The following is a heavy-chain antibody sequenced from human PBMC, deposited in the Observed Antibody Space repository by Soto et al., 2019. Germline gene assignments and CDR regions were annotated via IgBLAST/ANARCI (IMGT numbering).Heavy chain of an antibody. CDR3: ARMTYYDILTGYSPFDY. D-gene: IGHD3-9*01. Sequence: SGPTLVNPTQTLTLTCTFSGFSLSTSGVGVGWIRQPPGKALEWLALIYWDDDKRYSPSLKSRLTISKDTSKNQVVLTMTNMDPVDTATYYCARMTYYDILTGYSPFDYWGQGTLVTVSS. V-gene: IGHV2-5*02. CDR2: IYWDDDK. J-gene: IGHJ4*02. CDR1: GFSLSTSGVG.